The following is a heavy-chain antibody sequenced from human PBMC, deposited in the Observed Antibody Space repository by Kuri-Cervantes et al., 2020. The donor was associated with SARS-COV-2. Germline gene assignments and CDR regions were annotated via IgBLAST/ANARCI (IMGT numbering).Heavy chain of an antibody. CDR2: ISAYNGNT. V-gene: IGHV1-18*01. J-gene: IGHJ4*02. CDR1: GYTFTSYG. CDR3: AREAWFGELLGLFDY. D-gene: IGHD3-10*01. Sequence: ASVKVSCKASGYTFTSYGISWVRQAPGQGLEWMGWISAYNGNTNYAQKLQGRVTMTTDTSTSTAYMELRSLRSDDTAVYYCAREAWFGELLGLFDYWGQGTLVPSPQ.